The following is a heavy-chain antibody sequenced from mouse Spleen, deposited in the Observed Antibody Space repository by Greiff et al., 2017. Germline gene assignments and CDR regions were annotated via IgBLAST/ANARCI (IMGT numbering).Heavy chain of an antibody. CDR2: ISSGGST. CDR1: GFTFSSYA. V-gene: IGHV5-6-5*01. Sequence: EVKLVESGGGLVKPGGSLKLSCAASGFTFSSYAMSWVRQTPEKRLEWVASISSGGSTYYPDSVKGRFTISRDNARNILYLQMSSLRSEDTAMYYCAREDYGAYWGQGTLVTVSA. D-gene: IGHD1-1*02. J-gene: IGHJ3*01. CDR3: AREDYGAY.